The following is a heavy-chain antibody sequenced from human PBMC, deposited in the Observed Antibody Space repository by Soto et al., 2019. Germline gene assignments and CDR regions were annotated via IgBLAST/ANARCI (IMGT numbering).Heavy chain of an antibody. J-gene: IGHJ6*03. CDR3: AKASTVTKRTYYYYMDV. CDR2: ISWNSGSI. Sequence: EVQLVESGGGLVQPGRSLRLSCAASGFTFDDYAMHWVRQAPGKGLEWVSGISWNSGSIGYADSVKGRFTISRDNAKNSLYLQMNSLRDEDTALYYCAKASTVTKRTYYYYMDVWGKGTTVTVSS. CDR1: GFTFDDYA. V-gene: IGHV3-9*01. D-gene: IGHD4-4*01.